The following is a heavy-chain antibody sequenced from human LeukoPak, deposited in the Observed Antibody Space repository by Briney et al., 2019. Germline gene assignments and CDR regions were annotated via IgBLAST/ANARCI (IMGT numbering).Heavy chain of an antibody. CDR1: GFTFGDYA. D-gene: IGHD6-19*01. V-gene: IGHV3-49*04. Sequence: GGSLRQSCTATGFTFGDYAMSWVRQAPGKGREWVGFIRSKAYGGTTEYAASVKGRFTISRDDSKSIAYLQMNSLKTEDTAVYYCTRGGLGIAVAVPNYWGQGTLVTVSS. J-gene: IGHJ4*02. CDR2: IRSKAYGGTT. CDR3: TRGGLGIAVAVPNY.